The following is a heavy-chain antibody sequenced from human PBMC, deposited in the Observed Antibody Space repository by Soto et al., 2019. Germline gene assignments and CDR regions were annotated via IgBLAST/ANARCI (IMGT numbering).Heavy chain of an antibody. Sequence: SVKVSCKASGGTFSNYVIIWVRQAPGQGLEYMGGIIPTFGTSNYAQKFQVRVTFTADKSTSATYMELSSLRSEDTAVYYCARAMTMVRGPFYYYAMDVWGQGTTVTVSS. CDR2: IIPTFGTS. D-gene: IGHD3-10*01. J-gene: IGHJ6*02. V-gene: IGHV1-69*06. CDR3: ARAMTMVRGPFYYYAMDV. CDR1: GGTFSNYV.